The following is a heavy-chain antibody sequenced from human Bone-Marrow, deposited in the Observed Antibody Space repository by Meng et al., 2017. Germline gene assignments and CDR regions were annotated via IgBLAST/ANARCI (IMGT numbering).Heavy chain of an antibody. D-gene: IGHD1-26*01. J-gene: IGHJ4*02. V-gene: IGHV1-2*06. CDR2: INPKSGDT. CDR1: GYNYPDYY. Sequence: QVEWVQSGVECKRPGPSLKVSRNPSGYNYPDYYINWVRRAPGQGLEWMGRINPKSGDTHYAQKFQARVTMTGDTYISTAYMELSGLRSDDTAVYYCATRHKWELVSFDYWGQGTLVTVSS. CDR3: ATRHKWELVSFDY.